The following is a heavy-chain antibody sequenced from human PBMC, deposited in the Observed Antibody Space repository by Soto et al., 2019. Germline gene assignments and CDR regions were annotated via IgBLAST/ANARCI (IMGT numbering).Heavy chain of an antibody. CDR2: ISGSGGST. CDR1: GFTFSSYA. Sequence: GGSLRLSCAASGFTFSSYAMSWVRQAPGKGLEWVSAISGSGGSTYYADSVKGRFTISRDNSKNTLYLQMNSLRAEDTAVYYCAKDAPLGEVTTFFTSYYYGMDVWGQGTTVTVSS. D-gene: IGHD4-17*01. J-gene: IGHJ6*02. CDR3: AKDAPLGEVTTFFTSYYYGMDV. V-gene: IGHV3-23*01.